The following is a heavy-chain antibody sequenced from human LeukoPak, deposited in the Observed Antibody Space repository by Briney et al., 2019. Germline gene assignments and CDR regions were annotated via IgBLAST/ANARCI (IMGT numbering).Heavy chain of an antibody. D-gene: IGHD5-12*01. CDR3: ARVNGIVVTILYLYMDV. Sequence: GGSLRLSCAASGFTFSSSWMHWVRQAPGKGLEWVSSISSSSSYIYYADSVKGRFTISRDNAKNSLYLQMNSLRAEDTAVYYCARVNGIVVTILYLYMDVWGKGTTVTVSS. V-gene: IGHV3-21*01. J-gene: IGHJ6*03. CDR1: GFTFSSSW. CDR2: ISSSSSYI.